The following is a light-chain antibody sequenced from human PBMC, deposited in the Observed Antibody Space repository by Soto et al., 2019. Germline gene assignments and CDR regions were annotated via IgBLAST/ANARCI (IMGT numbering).Light chain of an antibody. Sequence: EFVLTQSPGTLSLSPGERATLSCRASQSLTNSFIAGYQQRPGQAPRLLIYDTSSRASGIPDRCSGSGSGTDFTLTISRLETEDVAVFYCQQYGTSEIIFGQGTRLEIK. J-gene: IGKJ5*01. V-gene: IGKV3-20*01. CDR1: QSLTNSF. CDR2: DTS. CDR3: QQYGTSEII.